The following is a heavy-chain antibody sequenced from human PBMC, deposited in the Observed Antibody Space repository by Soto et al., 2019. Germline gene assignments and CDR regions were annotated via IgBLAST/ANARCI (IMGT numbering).Heavy chain of an antibody. V-gene: IGHV3-23*01. CDR1: GVTFSSHA. Sequence: PGGSLRLSSAASGVTFSSHAVSWVRQAPVKGLEWVSAISGSGGSTYYADSVKGRFTISRDNSKNTLYLQMNSLRAEDTAVYYCAKDSLWQWPYYFDYWGQGTLVTVSS. J-gene: IGHJ4*02. D-gene: IGHD6-19*01. CDR3: AKDSLWQWPYYFDY. CDR2: ISGSGGST.